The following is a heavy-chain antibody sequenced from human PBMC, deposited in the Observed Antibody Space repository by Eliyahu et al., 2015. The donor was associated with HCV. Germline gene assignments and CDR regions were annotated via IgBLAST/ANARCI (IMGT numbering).Heavy chain of an antibody. D-gene: IGHD2-15*01. CDR3: ARDKSGVLDT. Sequence: VQLVQSGAEVKKPGASVKVSCXTSGYTFSTYYMHWVRQAPGQGLQWMAIINPSDGTTKFAQHFLGRVTXTRDTSTSTVYMEMRGLRSDDTAVYYCARDKSGVLDTWGQGTLVTVSS. V-gene: IGHV1-46*01. CDR1: GYTFSTYY. CDR2: INPSDGTT. J-gene: IGHJ5*02.